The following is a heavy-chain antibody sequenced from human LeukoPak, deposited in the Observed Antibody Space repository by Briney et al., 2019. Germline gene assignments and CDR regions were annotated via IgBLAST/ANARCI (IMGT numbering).Heavy chain of an antibody. CDR2: IYYSGST. D-gene: IGHD3-16*01. CDR1: GGSISSYY. Sequence: SETLSLTCTVSGGSISSYYWSWIRQPPGKGLEWIGYIYYSGSTNYNPSLKSRVTISVDTSKNQFSLKLSSVTAADTAVYYCAKGGWGGRCLADFDYWGQGTLVTVSS. V-gene: IGHV4-59*01. J-gene: IGHJ4*02. CDR3: AKGGWGGRCLADFDY.